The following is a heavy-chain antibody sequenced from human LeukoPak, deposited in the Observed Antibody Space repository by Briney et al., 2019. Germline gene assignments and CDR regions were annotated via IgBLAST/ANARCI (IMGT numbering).Heavy chain of an antibody. CDR1: GGSICGYY. V-gene: IGHV4-59*01. CDR3: ARDTHGYSGYDSWGYFDY. D-gene: IGHD5-12*01. Sequence: SETLSLTCTVSGGSICGYYWSWIRQPPGKGLEWIGYIYYSGSTNYNPSLKSRVTISVDTSKNQFSLKLSSVTAADTAVYYCARDTHGYSGYDSWGYFDYWGQGTLVTVSS. CDR2: IYYSGST. J-gene: IGHJ4*02.